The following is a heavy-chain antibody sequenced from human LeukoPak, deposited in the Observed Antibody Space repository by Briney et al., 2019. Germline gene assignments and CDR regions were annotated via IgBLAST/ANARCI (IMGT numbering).Heavy chain of an antibody. D-gene: IGHD1-26*01. CDR1: GYTFTGYY. J-gene: IGHJ1*01. Sequence: ASVKVSCKASGYTFTGYYMHWVRQAPGQGLEWMGWINPNSGGTNYAQKFQGRVTITRDTSISKDYMELSRLRYDDTDGYYCERRSGGSNPRSDASWWEDTAPEYFQHWGQGTLVTVSS. CDR3: ERRSGGSNPRSDASWWEDTAPEYFQH. CDR2: INPNSGGT. V-gene: IGHV1-2*02.